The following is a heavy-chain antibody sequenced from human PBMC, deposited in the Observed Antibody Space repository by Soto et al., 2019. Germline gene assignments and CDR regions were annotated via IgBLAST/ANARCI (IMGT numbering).Heavy chain of an antibody. V-gene: IGHV1-69*13. J-gene: IGHJ6*02. CDR3: ARAHYYDSSGSAPPYYYYYGMDV. CDR1: GGTFSSYA. D-gene: IGHD3-22*01. Sequence: VASVKVSCKASGGTFSSYAISWVRQAPGQGLEWMGGIIPIFGTANYAQKFQGRVTITADESTSTAYMELSSLRSEDTAVYYCARAHYYDSSGSAPPYYYYYGMDVWGQGTTVTVSS. CDR2: IIPIFGTA.